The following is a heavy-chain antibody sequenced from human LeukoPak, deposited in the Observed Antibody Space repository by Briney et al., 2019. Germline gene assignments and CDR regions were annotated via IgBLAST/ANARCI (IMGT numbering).Heavy chain of an antibody. CDR2: ISGDGSVT. CDR3: ARYSSSSGGASYYLDY. CDR1: GFTLRNYW. D-gene: IGHD6-6*01. J-gene: IGHJ4*01. V-gene: IGHV3-74*01. Sequence: GGSLRLSCAASGFTLRNYWMHWVRQVPGKRLVWVSRISGDGSVTNYAGSVKGRFTISRDNAKNTLFLQINSLRAEDTAVYYCARYSSSSGGASYYLDYWGHGTLVTVSS.